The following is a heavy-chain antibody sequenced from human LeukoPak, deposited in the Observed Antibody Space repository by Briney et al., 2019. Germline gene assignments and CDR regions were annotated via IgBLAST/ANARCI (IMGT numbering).Heavy chain of an antibody. CDR3: ARGSPDYRDYVFFDY. V-gene: IGHV7-4-1*02. J-gene: IGHJ4*02. Sequence: ASVKVSCKASAYTFTNYAMNWVRQAPGQGLEWMGWINTNTGNPTYAQGFTGRFVSSLDTSVSTAYLQISSLKPEDTAVYYCARGSPDYRDYVFFDYWGQGTLVTVSS. CDR2: INTNTGNP. CDR1: AYTFTNYA. D-gene: IGHD4-17*01.